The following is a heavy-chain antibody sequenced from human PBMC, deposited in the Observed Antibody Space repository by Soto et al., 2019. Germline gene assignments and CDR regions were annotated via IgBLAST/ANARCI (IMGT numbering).Heavy chain of an antibody. D-gene: IGHD6-13*01. CDR3: ARETRIAAAGSYFDY. CDR2: TYYRSKWYN. Sequence: SQTLSLTCAISGDSVSSNSAAWNWVRQSPSRGLEWLGRTYYRSKWYNDYAVSVKSRITINPDTSKNQFSLQLNSVTPEDTAVYYCARETRIAAAGSYFDYWGQGTLVTVSS. V-gene: IGHV6-1*01. CDR1: GDSVSSNSAA. J-gene: IGHJ4*02.